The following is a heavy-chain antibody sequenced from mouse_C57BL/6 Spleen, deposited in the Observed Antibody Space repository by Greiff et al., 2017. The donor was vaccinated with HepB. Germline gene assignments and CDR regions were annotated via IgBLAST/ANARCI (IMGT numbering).Heavy chain of an antibody. CDR2: IDPSDSYT. V-gene: IGHV1-59*01. D-gene: IGHD1-3*01. CDR3: ARKSSSYYFDY. CDR1: GYTFTSYW. J-gene: IGHJ2*01. Sequence: LQQPGAELVRPGTSVKLSCKASGYTFTSYWMHWVKQRPGQGLEWIGVIDPSDSYTNYNQKFKGKATLTVDTSSSTAYMQLSSLTSEDSAVYYCARKSSSYYFDYWGQGTTLTVSS.